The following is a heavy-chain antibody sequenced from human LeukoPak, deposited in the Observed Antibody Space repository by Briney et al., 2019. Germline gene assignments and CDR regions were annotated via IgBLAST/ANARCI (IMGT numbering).Heavy chain of an antibody. V-gene: IGHV4-30-2*01. D-gene: IGHD4-4*01. Sequence: SETLSLTCAVSGGSISSGGYSWSWIRQPPGKGLEWIGYIYHSGSTYYNPSLKSRVTISVDRSKNQFSLKLSSVTAADTAVYYCAGKVTWGNWFDPWGQGTLVTVSS. CDR2: IYHSGST. CDR1: GGSISSGGYS. CDR3: AGKVTWGNWFDP. J-gene: IGHJ5*02.